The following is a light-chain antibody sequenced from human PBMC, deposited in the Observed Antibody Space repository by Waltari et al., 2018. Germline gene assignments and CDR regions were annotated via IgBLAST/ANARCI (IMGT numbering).Light chain of an antibody. CDR1: QSISSY. J-gene: IGKJ2*01. CDR3: QQSYSTPPLYT. CDR2: AAS. Sequence: DIQMTQSPSSLSASVGARVTISCRASQSISSYLNWYQQKPGKAPKLLIYAASSLQSGVPSRFSGSGSGTDFTLTISSLQPEDFATYYCQQSYSTPPLYTFGQGTKLEI. V-gene: IGKV1-39*01.